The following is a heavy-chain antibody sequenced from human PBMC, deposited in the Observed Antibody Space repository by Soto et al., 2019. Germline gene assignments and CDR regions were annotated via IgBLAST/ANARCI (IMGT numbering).Heavy chain of an antibody. Sequence: QVQLVESGGGVVQPGRSLRLSCAASGFTFSSYGMHWVRQAPGKGLEWVAVISYDGSNKYYADSVKGRFTISRDNSKNTLYQQLNSLRAEDTAVYYCAKDSAAMDPYYYDSMDGWGQGTTVTVSS. CDR2: ISYDGSNK. V-gene: IGHV3-30*18. CDR1: GFTFSSYG. J-gene: IGHJ6*02. D-gene: IGHD5-18*01. CDR3: AKDSAAMDPYYYDSMDG.